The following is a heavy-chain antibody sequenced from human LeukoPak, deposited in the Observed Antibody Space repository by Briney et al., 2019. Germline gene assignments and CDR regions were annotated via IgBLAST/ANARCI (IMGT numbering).Heavy chain of an antibody. Sequence: ASVKVSCKASGYTFSSYGFSWVRQAPGQGLEWMGWISAYNGNTNYAQKLQGRVAMTTDTSTSTAYMELRSLRSDDTAVYYGARDYFGTPPLDYWGQGTLVTVSS. CDR3: ARDYFGTPPLDY. J-gene: IGHJ4*02. D-gene: IGHD3-10*01. CDR1: GYTFSSYG. V-gene: IGHV1-18*01. CDR2: ISAYNGNT.